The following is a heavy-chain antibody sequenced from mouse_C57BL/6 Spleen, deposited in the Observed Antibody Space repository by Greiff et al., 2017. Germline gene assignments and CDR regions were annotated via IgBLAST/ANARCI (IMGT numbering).Heavy chain of an antibody. CDR2: INPSTGGT. Sequence: EVKLVESGPELVKPGASVKISCKASGYSFTGYYMNWVKQSPEKSLEWIGEINPSTGGTTYNQKFKAKATLTVDKSSSTAYMQLKSLTSEDSAVYYCARSVYYGNHYFDYWGQGTTLTVSS. CDR3: ARSVYYGNHYFDY. D-gene: IGHD2-1*01. V-gene: IGHV1-42*01. CDR1: GYSFTGYY. J-gene: IGHJ2*01.